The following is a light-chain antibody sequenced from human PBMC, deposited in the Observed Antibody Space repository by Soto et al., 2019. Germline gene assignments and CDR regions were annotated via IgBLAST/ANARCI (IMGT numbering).Light chain of an antibody. CDR2: SNN. CDR3: AAWDNSLSEYV. V-gene: IGLV1-44*01. Sequence: QSVLTQPPSASETPGQRVTISCSGSSSNIGRNTVNWYQQLPGTAPRLVIYSNNQRPSGVPDRFSGSKSGTSGSLAISELQSEDEADYYCAAWDNSLSEYVFGTGTKVTVL. J-gene: IGLJ1*01. CDR1: SSNIGRNT.